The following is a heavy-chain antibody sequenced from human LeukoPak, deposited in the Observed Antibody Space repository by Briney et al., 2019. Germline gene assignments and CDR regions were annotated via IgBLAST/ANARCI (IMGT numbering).Heavy chain of an antibody. J-gene: IGHJ4*02. CDR2: INHSGST. CDR1: GGSFSGYY. V-gene: IGHV4-34*01. D-gene: IGHD2-15*01. CDR3: ARDIPGYCSGGSCHQPDY. Sequence: PSETLSLTCAVYGGSFSGYYWSWIRQPPGKGLEWIGEINHSGSTNYNPSLKSRVTISVDTSKNQFSLKLRSVTAADTAVYYCARDIPGYCSGGSCHQPDYWGQGTLVTVSS.